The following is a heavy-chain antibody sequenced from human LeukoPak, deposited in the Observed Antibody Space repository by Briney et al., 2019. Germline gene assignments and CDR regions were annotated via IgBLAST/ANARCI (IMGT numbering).Heavy chain of an antibody. CDR2: IIPILGIA. CDR1: GGTFSSYA. J-gene: IGHJ6*02. Sequence: GASVKVSCKASGGTFSSYAISWVRQAPGQGLEWMGRIIPILGIANYAQKFQGRVTITADKSTSTAYMELSSLRSEDTAVYYCARDLGGELLYGGYYYGMDVWGQGTTVTVSS. CDR3: ARDLGGELLYGGYYYGMDV. D-gene: IGHD1-26*01. V-gene: IGHV1-69*04.